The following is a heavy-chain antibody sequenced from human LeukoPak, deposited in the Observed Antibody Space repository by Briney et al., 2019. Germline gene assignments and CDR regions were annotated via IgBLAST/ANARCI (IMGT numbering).Heavy chain of an antibody. CDR2: IYYSGST. J-gene: IGHJ4*02. CDR3: ARRGDFWSGYYIGY. CDR1: GGSISSSSYY. D-gene: IGHD3-3*01. Sequence: IPSETLSLTCTVSGGSISSSSYYWGWIRQPPGKGLEWIGSIYYSGSTYYNPSLKSRVTISVDTSKNQFSLKLSSVTAADTAVYYCARRGDFWSGYYIGYWGQGTLVTVSS. V-gene: IGHV4-39*01.